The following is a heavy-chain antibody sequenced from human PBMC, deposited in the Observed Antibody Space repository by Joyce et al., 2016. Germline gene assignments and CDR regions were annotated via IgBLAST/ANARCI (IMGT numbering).Heavy chain of an antibody. CDR1: GYTFNNYW. V-gene: IGHV5-10-1*03. J-gene: IGHJ4*02. Sequence: EVHLVQSGAEVIKPGEYLRIPCKAAGYTFNNYWISWVRQMPGKGAECMGRIDPSDSDTTYSPRFQAHVIISLDKSTSTAYLQWRSRKASDSGIYYCARHGHDLDYWGQGTLVTVSS. D-gene: IGHD2-8*01. CDR3: ARHGHDLDY. CDR2: IDPSDSDT.